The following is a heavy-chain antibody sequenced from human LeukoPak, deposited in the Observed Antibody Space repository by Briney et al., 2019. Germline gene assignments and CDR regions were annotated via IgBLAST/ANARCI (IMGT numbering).Heavy chain of an antibody. J-gene: IGHJ4*02. CDR2: INQDGSEK. D-gene: IGHD3-16*01. CDR1: RFTFSNYW. V-gene: IGHV3-7*05. Sequence: PGGSLRLSCAASRFTFSNYWMSWVPQAPGKGLEWVANINQDGSEKYYVDSVRGRFSISRDNAKNSLYQQMNSLRAEDTAVYYCARSHEYVASGCRDFWGQGTLVTVSS. CDR3: ARSHEYVASGCRDF.